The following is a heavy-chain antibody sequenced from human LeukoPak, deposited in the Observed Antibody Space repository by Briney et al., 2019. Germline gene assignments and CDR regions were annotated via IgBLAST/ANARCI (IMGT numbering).Heavy chain of an antibody. CDR1: GYTFTSYY. J-gene: IGHJ5*02. V-gene: IGHV1-46*01. CDR3: ARSRGRLGWFDP. D-gene: IGHD3-10*01. Sequence: GASVKVSCKASGYTFTSYYMHWVRQAPGQGLEWMGIINPSGGSTSYAQKFQGRVTMTRDTSISTAYMELSSLRSEDTAVYYCARSRGRLGWFDPWGQGTLVTVSS. CDR2: INPSGGST.